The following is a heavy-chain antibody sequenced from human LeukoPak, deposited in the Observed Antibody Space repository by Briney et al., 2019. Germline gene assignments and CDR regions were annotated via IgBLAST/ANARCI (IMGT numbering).Heavy chain of an antibody. CDR3: ASRYDFWSGLGIIDYYYGMDV. CDR2: INHSGST. J-gene: IGHJ6*02. V-gene: IGHV4-34*01. D-gene: IGHD3-3*01. Sequence: SETLSLTCAVYGGSFSGYYWSWIRQPPGKGLEWIGEINHSGSTNYNPSLKSRVTISVDTSNNQFSLKLSSVTAADAAVYSCASRYDFWSGLGIIDYYYGMDVWGQGTTVTVSS. CDR1: GGSFSGYY.